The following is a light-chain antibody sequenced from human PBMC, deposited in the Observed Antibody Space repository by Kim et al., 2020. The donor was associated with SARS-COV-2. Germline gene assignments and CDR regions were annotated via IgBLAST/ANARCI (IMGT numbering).Light chain of an antibody. CDR3: QQYGRSAA. CDR2: DAS. Sequence: MYPGERATLSCRASQTVNYNYLAWYQHKPGPAPRLLIHDASSRATGIPDRFSGSGSGTDFTLTISRLEPEDVAVYYCQQYGRSAAFGQGTKVDIK. J-gene: IGKJ1*01. V-gene: IGKV3-20*01. CDR1: QTVNYNY.